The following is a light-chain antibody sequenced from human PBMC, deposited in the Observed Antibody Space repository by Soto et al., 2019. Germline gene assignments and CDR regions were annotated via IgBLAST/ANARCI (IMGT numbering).Light chain of an antibody. CDR3: QQRSNWPPVFS. V-gene: IGKV3-11*01. CDR2: DAS. J-gene: IGKJ3*01. Sequence: EIVLTQSPATLSLSPGERATLSCRASQSVSSYLAWYHQKPGQAPRLLIYDASNRATGIPARLSGSGSGTDFTLTISSLEPEDFAVYYCQQRSNWPPVFSFGPGTKVEIK. CDR1: QSVSSY.